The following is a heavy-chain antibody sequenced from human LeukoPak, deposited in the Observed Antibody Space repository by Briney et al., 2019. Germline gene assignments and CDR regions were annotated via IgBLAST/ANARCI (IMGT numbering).Heavy chain of an antibody. D-gene: IGHD1-26*01. J-gene: IGHJ3*02. CDR3: ATGGSYYIAFDI. CDR2: FDPEDGET. V-gene: IGHV1-24*01. CDR1: GYTLTELS. Sequence: ASVNVSCKVSGYTLTELSMHWVRQAPGKGLEWMGGFDPEDGETIYAQKFQGRVTMTEDTSTDTAYMELSSLRSEDTAVYYCATGGSYYIAFDIWGQGTMVTVSS.